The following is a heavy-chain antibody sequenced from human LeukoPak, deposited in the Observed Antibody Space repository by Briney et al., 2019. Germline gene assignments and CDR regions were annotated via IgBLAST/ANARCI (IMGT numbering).Heavy chain of an antibody. CDR1: GGSISSGSCY. J-gene: IGHJ6*02. V-gene: IGHV4-61*02. Sequence: PSQTLSLTCTVSGGSISSGSCYWSWIRQPAGKGLEWIGRIYTSGSTNYNPSLKSRVTISVDTSKNQFSLKLSSVTAADTAVYYCAREGGGRGSSWYKCYGMDVWGQGTTVTVSS. CDR2: IYTSGST. D-gene: IGHD6-13*01. CDR3: AREGGGRGSSWYKCYGMDV.